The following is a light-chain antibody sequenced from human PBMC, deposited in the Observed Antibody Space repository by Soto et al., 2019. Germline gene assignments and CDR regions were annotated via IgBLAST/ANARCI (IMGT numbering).Light chain of an antibody. Sequence: DIQLTQSPSFLSASVGDRVTITCRASQDMSSSLAWYQQKPAQAPKLLIYASSTLQSGVPSRFSGSGSGTEFTLTISSLQPEDFATYYCQQLNPFSRTFGPGTKLEI. V-gene: IGKV1-9*01. CDR3: QQLNPFSRT. CDR1: QDMSSS. J-gene: IGKJ2*01. CDR2: ASS.